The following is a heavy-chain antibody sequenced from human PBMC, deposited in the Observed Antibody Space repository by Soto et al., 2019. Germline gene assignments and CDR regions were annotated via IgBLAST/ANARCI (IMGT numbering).Heavy chain of an antibody. D-gene: IGHD2-21*01. CDR1: GSSVTTSW. V-gene: IGHV5-51*01. CDR2: IYPGDPDT. CDR3: SPPEPVNGIVHYYFGMDV. Sequence: GESLKICCKGSGSSVTTSWIGWVRQMPGKGLEWMGIIYPGDPDTKYSPSFQGQVTISADKSITTAYLQWSSLKASDTAIYYCSPPEPVNGIVHYYFGMDVWGQWTSVTVSS. J-gene: IGHJ6*02.